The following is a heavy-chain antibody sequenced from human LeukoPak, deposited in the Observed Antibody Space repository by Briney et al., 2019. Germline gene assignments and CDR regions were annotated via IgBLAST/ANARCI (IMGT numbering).Heavy chain of an antibody. CDR2: ISWNSGSI. CDR3: AKEDRRGRQFDY. J-gene: IGHJ4*02. Sequence: GGSLRLSCAASGFTFDDYAMHWVRQAPGKGLEWVSGISWNSGSIGYADSVKGRFTISRDNAKNSLCLQMNSLRAEDTALYYCAKEDRRGRQFDYWGQGTLVTVSS. CDR1: GFTFDDYA. D-gene: IGHD3-16*01. V-gene: IGHV3-9*01.